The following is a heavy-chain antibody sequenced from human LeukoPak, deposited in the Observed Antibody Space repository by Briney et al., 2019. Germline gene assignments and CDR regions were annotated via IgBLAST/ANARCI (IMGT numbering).Heavy chain of an antibody. CDR1: GYTFTGYY. CDR3: ARNQGYCSSTRCYMGWFDP. Sequence: GASVKVSCKASGYTFTGYYMHWVRQAPGQGLEWMGWINPNSGGTNYAQKFQGRVTMTRDKSTSTVYMELSSLRSEDTAVYYCARNQGYCSSTRCYMGWFDPWGQGTLVTVSS. D-gene: IGHD2-2*02. CDR2: INPNSGGT. J-gene: IGHJ5*02. V-gene: IGHV1-2*02.